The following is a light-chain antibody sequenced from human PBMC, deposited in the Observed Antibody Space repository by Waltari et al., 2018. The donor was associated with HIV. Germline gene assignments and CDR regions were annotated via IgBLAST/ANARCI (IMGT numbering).Light chain of an antibody. J-gene: IGLJ3*02. V-gene: IGLV1-47*01. CDR1: TSNVETQW. CDR3: GVWDSTLKQWL. Sequence: QSVLTQPPSASGAPGQTVTISCSGSTSNVETQWVYWYQQLPGTAPKLLIYRNYQRPSGVPDRFSSSKSGASASRIISGLRSEDEADYFCGVWDSTLKQWLFGGRTKLTVL. CDR2: RNY.